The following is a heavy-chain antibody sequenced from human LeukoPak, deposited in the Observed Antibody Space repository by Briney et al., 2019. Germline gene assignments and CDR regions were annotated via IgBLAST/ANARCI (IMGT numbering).Heavy chain of an antibody. D-gene: IGHD5-18*01. CDR2: IYSRGNT. J-gene: IGHJ6*04. CDR3: ARDAIQLWLGMDV. Sequence: SETLSLTCTVSGGSISNYYWSWIRQPAGKGLEWIGLIYSRGNTNYNPSLKSRVTMSVDTSKNQFSLKLSSVTAADTAVYYCARDAIQLWLGMDVWGKGTTVTISS. CDR1: GGSISNYY. V-gene: IGHV4-4*07.